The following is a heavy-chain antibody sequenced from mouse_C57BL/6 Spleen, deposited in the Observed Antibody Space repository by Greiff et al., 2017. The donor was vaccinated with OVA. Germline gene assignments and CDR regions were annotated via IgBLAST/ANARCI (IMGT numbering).Heavy chain of an antibody. J-gene: IGHJ4*01. D-gene: IGHD1-1*01. CDR1: GYTFTSYW. CDR2: IYPGSGST. CDR3: GRRTPYYGSSFHCDIDD. V-gene: IGHV1-55*01. Sequence: QVQLQQPGAELVKPGASVKMSCKASGYTFTSYWITWVKQRPGQGLEWIGDIYPGSGSTNYNEKFKSKATLTVDTSSSTAYMQLSSLTSEEAAFYYWGRRTPYYGSSFHCDIDDWGTGTSVTVSS.